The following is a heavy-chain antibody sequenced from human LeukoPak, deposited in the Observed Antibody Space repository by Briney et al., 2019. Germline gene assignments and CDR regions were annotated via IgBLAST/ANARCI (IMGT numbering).Heavy chain of an antibody. CDR3: ARFKPGGNWHADH. D-gene: IGHD1-20*01. Sequence: GASVKVSCKVSGYTLTELSMHWVRQAPGKGLEWMGGFDPEDGETIYAQKFRGRVTMTEDTSTDTAYMELSSLRSDDTALYFCARFKPGGNWHADHWGQGTLVTVSS. CDR2: FDPEDGET. V-gene: IGHV1-24*01. J-gene: IGHJ4*02. CDR1: GYTLTELS.